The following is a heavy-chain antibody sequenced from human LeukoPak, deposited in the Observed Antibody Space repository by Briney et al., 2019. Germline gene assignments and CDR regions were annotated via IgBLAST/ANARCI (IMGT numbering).Heavy chain of an antibody. CDR2: INHSGST. CDR3: ARGLRGAARRSAFDI. V-gene: IGHV4-34*01. CDR1: GGSFSGYY. D-gene: IGHD6-6*01. J-gene: IGHJ3*02. Sequence: SETLSLTCAVYGGSFSGYYWSWIRQPPGKGLEWIGEINHSGSTNYNPSLKSRVTISVDTSKNQFSLKLSSVTAADTAVYYCARGLRGAARRSAFDIWGQGTMVTVSS.